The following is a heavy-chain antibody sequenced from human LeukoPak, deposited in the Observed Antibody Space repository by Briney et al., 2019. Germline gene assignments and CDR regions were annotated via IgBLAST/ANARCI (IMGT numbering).Heavy chain of an antibody. D-gene: IGHD3-22*01. CDR3: ARVGYYYDSSGYPDY. J-gene: IGHJ4*02. CDR1: GYTFTSYG. V-gene: IGHV1-18*01. CDR2: ISAYNGNT. Sequence: ASVKVSCKASGYTFTSYGISWVRQAPGQGLEWMGWISAYNGNTNYAQKLQGRVTMTTDTSTSTAYMELRSLRSDNTAVYYCARVGYYYDSSGYPDYRGQGTLVTVSS.